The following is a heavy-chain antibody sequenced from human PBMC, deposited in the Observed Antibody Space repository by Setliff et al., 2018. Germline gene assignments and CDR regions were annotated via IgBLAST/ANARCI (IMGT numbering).Heavy chain of an antibody. CDR2: VYYTGST. D-gene: IGHD4-17*01. Sequence: SETLSLTCTVSNFSVTTVYYWGWIRQPPGKGLEWIANVYYTGSTYYSPSLASRVSMSIDTSKNRLSLKLHSVTAADTAVYYCARTSSRRYFDLWGRGTLVTVSS. CDR3: ARTSSRRYFDL. V-gene: IGHV4-38-2*02. J-gene: IGHJ2*01. CDR1: NFSVTTVYY.